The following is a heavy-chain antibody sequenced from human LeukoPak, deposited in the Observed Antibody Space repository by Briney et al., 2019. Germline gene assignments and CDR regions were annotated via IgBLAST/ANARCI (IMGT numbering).Heavy chain of an antibody. J-gene: IGHJ4*02. CDR2: INWNGGST. D-gene: IGHD2-21*01. V-gene: IGHV3-20*04. CDR1: GFIFDDYG. CDR3: ARAFKYSMSGYYFDY. Sequence: GGSLRLSCAASGFIFDDYGMSRVRQAPGKGLEWVSGINWNGGSTGYGDSVKGRFTISRDNAKNSLYLQMNSLRAEDTALYYCARAFKYSMSGYYFDYWGQGTLVTVSS.